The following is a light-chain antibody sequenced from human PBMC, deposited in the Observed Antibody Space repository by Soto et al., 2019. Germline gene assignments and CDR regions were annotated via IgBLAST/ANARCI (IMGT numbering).Light chain of an antibody. CDR3: QQSYRSPYT. Sequence: IQMTQSPSSLSASVGDSVTVTCRASQSINIYLNWYQQKPGKAPTLLIYGASSLQSGVPSRFTGGGSRTDFTLTISSLQPEDSAPYYCQQSYRSPYTFGQGTKLEIK. V-gene: IGKV1-39*01. J-gene: IGKJ2*01. CDR2: GAS. CDR1: QSINIY.